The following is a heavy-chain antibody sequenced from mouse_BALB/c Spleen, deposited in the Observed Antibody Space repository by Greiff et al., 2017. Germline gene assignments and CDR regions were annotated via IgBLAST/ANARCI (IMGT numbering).Heavy chain of an antibody. CDR1: GFNIKDYY. J-gene: IGHJ4*01. CDR3: ARNGNYWAMDY. V-gene: IGHV14-1*02. D-gene: IGHD2-1*01. Sequence: VQLQQSGAELVRPGALVKLSCKASGFNIKDYYMHWVKQRPEQGLEWIGRIDPANGNTKYDPKFQGKATITADTSSNTAYLQLSSLTSEDTAVYYCARNGNYWAMDYWGQGTSVTVSS. CDR2: IDPANGNT.